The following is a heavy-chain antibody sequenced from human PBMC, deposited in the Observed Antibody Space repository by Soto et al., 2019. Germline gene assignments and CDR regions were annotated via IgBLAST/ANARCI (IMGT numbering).Heavy chain of an antibody. J-gene: IGHJ4*02. D-gene: IGHD5-12*01. CDR3: ARDRYSGYDRLFDY. CDR2: IYYSGST. CDR1: GGSIRSGDYY. Sequence: QVQLQESGPGLVKPSQTLSLTCTVSGGSIRSGDYYWSWSRQPPGKGLEWIGYIYYSGSTYSNPSLKSRVTISVDTSKNQFSLKLSAVTAADTAVYYCARDRYSGYDRLFDYWGQGTLVTVSS. V-gene: IGHV4-30-4*01.